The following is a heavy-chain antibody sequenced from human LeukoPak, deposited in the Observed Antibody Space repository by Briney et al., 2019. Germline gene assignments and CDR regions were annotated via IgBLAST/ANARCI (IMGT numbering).Heavy chain of an antibody. CDR2: ISAYNGNT. CDR3: ARDGPKLSHDAFDI. Sequence: GASVKVSCKASGYTFTSYSISWVRQAPGQGLEWMGWISAYNGNTNYAQKLQGRVTMTTDTSTSTAYMELRSLRSDDTAVYYCARDGPKLSHDAFDIWGQGTMVTVSS. V-gene: IGHV1-18*01. CDR1: GYTFTSYS. J-gene: IGHJ3*02.